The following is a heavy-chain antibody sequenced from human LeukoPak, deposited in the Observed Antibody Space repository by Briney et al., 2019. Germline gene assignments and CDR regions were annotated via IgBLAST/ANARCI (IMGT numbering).Heavy chain of an antibody. Sequence: GGSLRLSCAASGFTFSSYSMNWVRQAPGKGLEWVSSISSSSSYIYCADSVKGRFTISRDNAKNSLYLQMNSLRAEDTAVYYCARGGWELLTDAFDIWGQGTMVTVSS. V-gene: IGHV3-21*01. CDR1: GFTFSSYS. D-gene: IGHD1-26*01. CDR3: ARGGWELLTDAFDI. CDR2: ISSSSSYI. J-gene: IGHJ3*02.